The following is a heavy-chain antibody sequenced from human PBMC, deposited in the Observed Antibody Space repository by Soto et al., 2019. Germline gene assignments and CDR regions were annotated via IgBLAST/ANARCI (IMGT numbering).Heavy chain of an antibody. CDR1: GFTFSDHF. Sequence: AGGSLGLSCIVSGFTFSDHFMAWVRQAPGKGLEWVSDISTTRNYTKYADSVKGRFSMSRDNARNSVYLQMNRLRADDTAVYYCASVSRDYHLYSVEYGGKGALGTV. CDR2: ISTTRNYT. V-gene: IGHV3-11*06. CDR3: ASVSRDYHLYSVEY. J-gene: IGHJ4*02. D-gene: IGHD3-10*02.